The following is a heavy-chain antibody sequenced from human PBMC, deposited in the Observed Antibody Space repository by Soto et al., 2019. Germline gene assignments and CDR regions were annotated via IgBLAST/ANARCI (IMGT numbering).Heavy chain of an antibody. D-gene: IGHD6-19*01. V-gene: IGHV3-74*01. CDR3: ARADGQSSGWSVY. CDR2: INSDGTST. Sequence: GGSLRLSCAASGFTFGRYWMHWVRQAPGKGLVWVSRINSDGTSTTYADSVKGRFTVSRDNAKNTLYLQMNSLRAEDTAVYYCARADGQSSGWSVYWGQGILVTVSS. J-gene: IGHJ4*02. CDR1: GFTFGRYW.